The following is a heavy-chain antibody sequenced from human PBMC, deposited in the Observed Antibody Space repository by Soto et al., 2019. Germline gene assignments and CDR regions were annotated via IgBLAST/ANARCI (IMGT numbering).Heavy chain of an antibody. CDR3: ARDRGEWLQVVYYYYGMDV. D-gene: IGHD5-12*01. Sequence: ASVQVSCKASGYTFTGYYMHWVRQAPGQGLEWMGWINPNSGGTNYAQKFQGRVTMTRDTSISTAYMELSRLRSDDTAVYYCARDRGEWLQVVYYYYGMDVWGQGTTVTVSS. V-gene: IGHV1-2*02. CDR1: GYTFTGYY. J-gene: IGHJ6*02. CDR2: INPNSGGT.